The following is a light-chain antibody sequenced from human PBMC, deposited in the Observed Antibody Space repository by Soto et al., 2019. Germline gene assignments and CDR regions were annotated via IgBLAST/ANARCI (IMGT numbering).Light chain of an antibody. V-gene: IGKV3-20*01. CDR3: QQYGSSPQIT. CDR1: QSVRSN. J-gene: IGKJ4*01. Sequence: EIVMTQSPATLSVSPGERATPSCRASQSVRSNLAWYQQKPGQAPRLLIYGASSRATGIPDRFSGSGSGTDFTLTISRLEPEDFAVYYCQQYGSSPQITFGGGTKVDIK. CDR2: GAS.